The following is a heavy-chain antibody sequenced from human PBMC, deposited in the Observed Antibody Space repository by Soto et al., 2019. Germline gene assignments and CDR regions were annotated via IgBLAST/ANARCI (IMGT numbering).Heavy chain of an antibody. V-gene: IGHV4-59*01. J-gene: IGHJ4*02. CDR2: MYYTGTT. D-gene: IGHD3-9*01. CDR3: ARVKEGDILTGYYFDY. Sequence: SETLSLTCSVSGDSISSDYWSWIRQPPGKGLEWIGYMYYTGTTNYNPSLRSRVTISLDTSKKQFSLKLSSVTAADTAVYYCARVKEGDILTGYYFDYWGQGTLVTVS. CDR1: GDSISSDY.